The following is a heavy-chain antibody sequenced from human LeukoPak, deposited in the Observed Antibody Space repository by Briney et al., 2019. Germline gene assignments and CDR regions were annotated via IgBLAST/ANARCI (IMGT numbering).Heavy chain of an antibody. CDR1: GYTFTTYD. CDR2: MNPNSGDT. J-gene: IGHJ5*02. Sequence: GASVKVSCKASGYTFTTYDINWVRQASGQGLEWMGWMNPNSGDTGYAQKFQGRVTMTEDTSTDTAYMELSSLRSEDTAVYYCATETVLTGYYLGFDPWGQGTLVTVSS. V-gene: IGHV1-8*01. CDR3: ATETVLTGYYLGFDP. D-gene: IGHD3-9*01.